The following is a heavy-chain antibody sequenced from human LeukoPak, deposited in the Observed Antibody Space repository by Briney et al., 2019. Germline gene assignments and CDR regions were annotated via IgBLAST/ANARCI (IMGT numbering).Heavy chain of an antibody. CDR1: GGSISSYY. CDR3: AKNYYDSSGYFSLGF. V-gene: IGHV4-59*01. CDR2: IYYSGST. J-gene: IGHJ4*02. Sequence: PSETLSLTCTVSGGSISSYYWSGIRQPPGKGLEWIGYIYYSGSTNYNPSLKSRVTISVDTSKNQFSLKLSSVTAADTAVYYCAKNYYDSSGYFSLGFWGQGTLVTVSS. D-gene: IGHD3-22*01.